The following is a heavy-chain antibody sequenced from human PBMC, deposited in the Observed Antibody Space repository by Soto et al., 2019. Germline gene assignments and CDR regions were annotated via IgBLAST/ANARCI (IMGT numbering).Heavy chain of an antibody. CDR3: ARASEMITCGGVIVRKGMDV. CDR1: GFTFSSYS. V-gene: IGHV3-48*01. J-gene: IGHJ6*02. CDR2: IRSTSSPI. D-gene: IGHD3-16*02. Sequence: EVHLVGSGGGLVQPGGSLRLSCAASGFTFSSYSMNWVRQAPGKGLEWVSYIRSTSSPIYYADSVKGRFTVSRDNAKNSLYTQRNRLRGEDTAVYDCARASEMITCGGVIVRKGMDVWGQGTTVTVSS.